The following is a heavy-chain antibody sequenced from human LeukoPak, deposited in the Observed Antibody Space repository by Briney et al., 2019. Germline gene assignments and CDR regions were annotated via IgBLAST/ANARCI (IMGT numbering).Heavy chain of an antibody. V-gene: IGHV1-2*02. CDR2: INPNSGGT. J-gene: IGHJ5*02. D-gene: IGHD6-19*01. CDR3: ARGLYSSGGNNWFDP. CDR1: GYTFTGYY. Sequence: ASVKVSCKASGYTFTGYYMHWVRQAPGQGLEWMGWINPNSGGTNYAQKFQGRVTMTRDTSISTAYMELSRLRSDDTAVYYCARGLYSSGGNNWFDPWGQGTLVTVSS.